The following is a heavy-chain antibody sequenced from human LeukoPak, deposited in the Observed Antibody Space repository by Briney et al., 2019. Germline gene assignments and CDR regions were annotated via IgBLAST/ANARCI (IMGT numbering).Heavy chain of an antibody. J-gene: IGHJ4*02. CDR1: GFTFSSYA. CDR3: AKIQASFYGGKARNYFDY. Sequence: GGSLRPSCAASGFTFSSYAMSWVRQAPGKGLEWVSAISGSGGSTYYADSVKGRFTISRDNSKNTLYLQMNSLRAEDTAVYYCAKIQASFYGGKARNYFDYWGQGTLVTVSS. CDR2: ISGSGGST. D-gene: IGHD4-23*01. V-gene: IGHV3-23*01.